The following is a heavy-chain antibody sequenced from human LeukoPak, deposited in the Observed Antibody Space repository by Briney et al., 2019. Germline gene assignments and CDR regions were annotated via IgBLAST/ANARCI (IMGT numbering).Heavy chain of an antibody. CDR2: ISSSGSTI. CDR1: GFTFSDYY. D-gene: IGHD3-3*01. Sequence: GGSLRLSCAASGFTFSDYYMSWIRQAPGKGLEWVSYISSSGSTIYYADSVKGRFTISRDNAKNSLYLQMNSLRAEDTAVYYCASSDFWSGYFASCFDYWGQGTLVTVSS. CDR3: ASSDFWSGYFASCFDY. J-gene: IGHJ4*02. V-gene: IGHV3-11*01.